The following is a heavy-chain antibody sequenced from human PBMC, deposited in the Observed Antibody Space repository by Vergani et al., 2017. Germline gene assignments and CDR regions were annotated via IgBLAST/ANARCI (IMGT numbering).Heavy chain of an antibody. CDR3: ARGGYCSSSACYWFDP. J-gene: IGHJ5*02. CDR1: GYTFISYG. V-gene: IGHV1-18*01. D-gene: IGHD2-2*01. CDR2: IRPHNGDT. Sequence: QVLLVQSGPEVKKPGASVKVSCKASGYTFISYGVSWLRQAPGQGLEWMGWIRPHNGDTNYAQKFQGRVTMTTDTSTNTVYMELRSLRSDDTAVYYCARGGYCSSSACYWFDPWGQGTLITVSS.